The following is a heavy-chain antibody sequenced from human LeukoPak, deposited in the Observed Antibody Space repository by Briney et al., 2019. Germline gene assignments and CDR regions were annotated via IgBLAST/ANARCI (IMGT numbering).Heavy chain of an antibody. CDR3: ASRPDYYASGTYYN. CDR1: GLTVSSNY. Sequence: PGGSLRLSCAASGLTVSSNYMSWVRQAPGKGLEWVSVIYSGGSTYYADSVKGRFTVSRDTSKNTLYLQMNRLRAEDTAVYYCASRPDYYASGTYYNWGQGTLVTVSS. J-gene: IGHJ4*02. D-gene: IGHD3-10*01. CDR2: IYSGGST. V-gene: IGHV3-53*01.